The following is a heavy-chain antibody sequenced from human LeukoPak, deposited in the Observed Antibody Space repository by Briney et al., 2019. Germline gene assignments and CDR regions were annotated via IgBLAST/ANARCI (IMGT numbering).Heavy chain of an antibody. J-gene: IGHJ4*02. CDR2: IYTSGNT. CDR3: ARISCSGGSCYWSRGYFDY. D-gene: IGHD2-15*01. V-gene: IGHV4-61*09. Sequence: SQTLSLTCTVSGGSVSSASYYWSWIRQPAGKGLEWIGHIYTSGNTNYNPSLKSRVTISVDTSKNQFSLKLTSVTAADTAVYYCARISCSGGSCYWSRGYFDYWGQGTLVTVSS. CDR1: GGSVSSASYY.